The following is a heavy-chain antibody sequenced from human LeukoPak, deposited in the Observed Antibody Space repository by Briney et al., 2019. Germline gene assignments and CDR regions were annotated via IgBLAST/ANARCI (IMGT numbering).Heavy chain of an antibody. J-gene: IGHJ3*02. Sequence: GGSLRLSCAASGFTFSSYGMHWVRQAPGKGLEWVAFIRYDGSNKYYADSVKGRFTISRDSAKSSLYLQMNSLRSEDTAVYYCARDREEYSSSWYVAFDIWGQGTMVTVSS. V-gene: IGHV3-30*02. CDR1: GFTFSSYG. CDR3: ARDREEYSSSWYVAFDI. CDR2: IRYDGSNK. D-gene: IGHD6-13*01.